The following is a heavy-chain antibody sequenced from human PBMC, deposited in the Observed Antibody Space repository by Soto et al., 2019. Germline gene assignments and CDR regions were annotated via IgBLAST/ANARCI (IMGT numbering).Heavy chain of an antibody. CDR1: GDMFRNSA. D-gene: IGHD3-10*01. CDR2: IIPLFRKT. Sequence: QVQLVQFGAEVKRPGSSVKVSCKASGDMFRNSAFTWVRQAPGQGLAWMGVIIPLFRKTNVAQNFQGRVTFTADESTSSLYMEASSLTSEDTAVYYCARARLSNGDPNIYFFYGLDVWGQGTTITVSS. J-gene: IGHJ6*02. V-gene: IGHV1-69*01. CDR3: ARARLSNGDPNIYFFYGLDV.